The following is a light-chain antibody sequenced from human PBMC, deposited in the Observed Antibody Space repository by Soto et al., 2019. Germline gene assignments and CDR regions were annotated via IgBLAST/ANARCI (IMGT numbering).Light chain of an antibody. V-gene: IGKV3-20*01. Sequence: EIVLTQSPGTLSLSPGERATLSCRASQSVSSSYLAWYQQKPGQAPRLLIYGASSRATGIPDRFSGRGSGTDFTLTISRLEPEDFAWYYCQQYGSSLPWTFGQGTKVEIK. CDR1: QSVSSSY. J-gene: IGKJ1*01. CDR2: GAS. CDR3: QQYGSSLPWT.